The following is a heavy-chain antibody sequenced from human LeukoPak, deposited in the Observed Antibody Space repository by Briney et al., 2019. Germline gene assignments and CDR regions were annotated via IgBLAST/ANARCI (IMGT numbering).Heavy chain of an antibody. V-gene: IGHV1-69*13. CDR1: GYTFTSYD. CDR2: IIPIFGTA. D-gene: IGHD5-24*01. CDR3: ARSWLHSAFDI. J-gene: IGHJ3*02. Sequence: GASVKVSCKASGYTFTSYDINWVRQATGQGLEWMGGIIPIFGTANYAQKFQGRVTITADESTSTAYMELSSLRSEDTAVYYCARSWLHSAFDIWGQGTMVTVSS.